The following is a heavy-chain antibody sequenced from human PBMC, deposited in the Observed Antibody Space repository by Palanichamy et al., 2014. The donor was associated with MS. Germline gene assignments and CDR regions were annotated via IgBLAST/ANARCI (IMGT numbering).Heavy chain of an antibody. CDR2: VFPGDSDS. D-gene: IGHD6-13*01. V-gene: IGHV5-51*03. CDR1: GYSFTNYW. CDR3: ARGGSGGWYSTAWYSGMDA. Sequence: EVQLVQSGAEVKKPGGVSEDLLSGVFGYSFTNYWIGWVRQMPGGGLEWMGIVFPGDSDSKYSPSFQGRITISADNSIDTAYLQWSRLKASDIGTYYCARGGSGGWYSTAWYSGMDAWGQGTAVTVSS. J-gene: IGHJ6*02.